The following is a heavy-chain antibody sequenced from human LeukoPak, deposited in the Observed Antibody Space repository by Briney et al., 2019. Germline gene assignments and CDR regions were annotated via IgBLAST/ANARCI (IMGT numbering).Heavy chain of an antibody. Sequence: GGSLRLSCAASGFTFSSYAMSWVRQALGKGLEWVSAISGSGGSTYYADSVKGRFTISRDNSKNTLYLQLNSLRADDTAVYYCAKNWGPFDMRGQGTMVTVSS. CDR3: AKNWGPFDM. V-gene: IGHV3-23*01. D-gene: IGHD3-16*01. CDR1: GFTFSSYA. J-gene: IGHJ3*02. CDR2: ISGSGGST.